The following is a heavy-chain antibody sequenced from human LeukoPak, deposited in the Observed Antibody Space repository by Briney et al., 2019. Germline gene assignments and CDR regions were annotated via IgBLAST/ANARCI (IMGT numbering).Heavy chain of an antibody. CDR1: GFTFSSYA. J-gene: IGHJ5*02. Sequence: GGSLRLSCAASGFTFSSYAMSWVCQAPGKGLEWVSAISGSGGSTYYADSVKGRFTISRDNSKNTLYLQMNSLRAEDTAVYYCARCSSTSCYRGAWFDPWGQGTLVTVSS. D-gene: IGHD2-2*01. CDR3: ARCSSTSCYRGAWFDP. V-gene: IGHV3-23*01. CDR2: ISGSGGST.